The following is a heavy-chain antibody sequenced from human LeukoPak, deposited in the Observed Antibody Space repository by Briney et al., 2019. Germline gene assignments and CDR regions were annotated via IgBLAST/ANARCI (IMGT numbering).Heavy chain of an antibody. D-gene: IGHD6-13*01. CDR2: ISYSGST. CDR1: GGSITNYY. CDR3: ARHGDSSTWSYFDY. Sequence: SETLSLTCTVSGGSITNYYCTWIRQPRAKGLEWSGDISYSGSTNYNPSLKSRVTISVDTSKNQFSLRLTSVAAADTAVYYCARHGDSSTWSYFDYWGQGTLVTVSS. J-gene: IGHJ4*02. V-gene: IGHV4-59*08.